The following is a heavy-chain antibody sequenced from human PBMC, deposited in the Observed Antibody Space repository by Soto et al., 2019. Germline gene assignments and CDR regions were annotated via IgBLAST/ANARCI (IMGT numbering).Heavy chain of an antibody. V-gene: IGHV1-46*01. J-gene: IGHJ6*02. Sequence: ASVKVSCKASGYTFTSYYMHWVRQAPGQGIERMGIINPSGGSTSYAQKLQGRVTMTRDTSTSTVNMELSSLRSEDTAVYYCAREISFYDILTGYSVYYYRMDVWGQRTTVTVSS. CDR1: GYTFTSYY. CDR2: INPSGGST. CDR3: AREISFYDILTGYSVYYYRMDV. D-gene: IGHD3-9*01.